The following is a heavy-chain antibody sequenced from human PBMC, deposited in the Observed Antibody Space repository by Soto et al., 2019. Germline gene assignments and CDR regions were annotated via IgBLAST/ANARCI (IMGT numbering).Heavy chain of an antibody. Sequence: QVQLVQSGAEVKEPGSSVRVSCKASGGTFDNFIMNWVRQTPGQGLEWMGGIVPMLGTPTCAEKFKGRVTISATGSTSPLCLEATSLRSEDTAIYYGASNGTYSSSLSQYSGMDVWGQGTTVTVSS. CDR2: IVPMLGTP. CDR1: GGTFDNFI. D-gene: IGHD1-26*01. V-gene: IGHV1-69*01. J-gene: IGHJ6*02. CDR3: ASNGTYSSSLSQYSGMDV.